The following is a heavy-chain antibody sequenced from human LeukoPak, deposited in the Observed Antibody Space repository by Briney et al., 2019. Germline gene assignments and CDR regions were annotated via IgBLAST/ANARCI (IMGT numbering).Heavy chain of an antibody. D-gene: IGHD3-22*01. V-gene: IGHV4-59*01. J-gene: IGHJ4*02. Sequence: PSETLSLTCTVSGGSISSYYWSWIRQPPGKGLEWIGYIYYSGSTNYNPSLKSRVTISVDTSKNQFSLKLSSVAAADTAVYYCAGASYDSSGVHWGQGTLVTVSS. CDR3: AGASYDSSGVH. CDR2: IYYSGST. CDR1: GGSISSYY.